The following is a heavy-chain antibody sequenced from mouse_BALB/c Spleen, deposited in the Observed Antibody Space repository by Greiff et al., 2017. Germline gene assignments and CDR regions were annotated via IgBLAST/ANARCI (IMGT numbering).Heavy chain of an antibody. Sequence: EVQLQQSGAELVKPGASVKLSCTASGFNIKDTYMHWVKQRPEQGLEWIGRIDPANGNTKYDPKFQGKATITADTSSNTAYLQLSSLTSEDTAVYCCARNHGSSYDWYFDVWGAGTTVTVSS. D-gene: IGHD1-1*01. CDR1: GFNIKDTY. J-gene: IGHJ1*01. CDR3: ARNHGSSYDWYFDV. CDR2: IDPANGNT. V-gene: IGHV14-3*02.